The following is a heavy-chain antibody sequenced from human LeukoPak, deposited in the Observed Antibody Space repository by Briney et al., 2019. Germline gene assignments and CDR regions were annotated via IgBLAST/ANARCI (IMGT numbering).Heavy chain of an antibody. J-gene: IGHJ5*02. Sequence: GRSLRLSCAPSGFTFSNYGMHWVRQAPGKGLEWVALIWHDGSNTNYADSVKGRFTISREDSKNTLYLQMNSLRAEDTAVYYCARLYGTYPGWFDPWGQGTLVTVSS. CDR2: IWHDGSNT. V-gene: IGHV3-33*01. CDR1: GFTFSNYG. D-gene: IGHD4-17*01. CDR3: ARLYGTYPGWFDP.